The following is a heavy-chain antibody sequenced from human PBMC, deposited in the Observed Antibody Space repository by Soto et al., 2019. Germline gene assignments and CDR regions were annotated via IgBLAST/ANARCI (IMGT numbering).Heavy chain of an antibody. Sequence: ASVKVSCKASGYTFTSYALHWARQAPGQSLEWMGWINAGNGDTRYSQKFQGRVTITRDTSANTAYMEMSSLRSEDTAVYYCARDNNYYGSGRELKYFDPWGQGTLVTVSS. CDR3: ARDNNYYGSGRELKYFDP. D-gene: IGHD3-10*01. CDR2: INAGNGDT. V-gene: IGHV1-3*01. J-gene: IGHJ5*02. CDR1: GYTFTSYA.